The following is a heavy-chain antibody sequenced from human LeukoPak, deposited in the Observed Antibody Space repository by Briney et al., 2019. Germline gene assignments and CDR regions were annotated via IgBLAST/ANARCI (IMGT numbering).Heavy chain of an antibody. J-gene: IGHJ1*01. D-gene: IGHD6-19*01. CDR2: MNPNSGNT. Sequence: ASVKVSCKASGYTFTSYDINWVRQATGQGLEWMGWMNPNSGNTGYAQKFQGRVTITRNTSISTAYMELSSLRSEDTAVYYCARDNEEMAVADQYFQHWGQGTLVTVSS. CDR3: ARDNEEMAVADQYFQH. CDR1: GYTFTSYD. V-gene: IGHV1-8*03.